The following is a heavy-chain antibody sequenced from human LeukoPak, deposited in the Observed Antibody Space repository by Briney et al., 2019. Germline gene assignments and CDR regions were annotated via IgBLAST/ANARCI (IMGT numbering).Heavy chain of an antibody. J-gene: IGHJ4*02. CDR2: IYSGGST. V-gene: IGHV3-53*01. CDR3: ARLSGWSFFLDY. CDR1: GFTVSSNY. D-gene: IGHD6-19*01. Sequence: GGSLRLSCAASGFTVSSNYMSWVRQAPGKGLEWVSVIYSGGSTCYADSVKGRFTISRDNSKNTLYLQMNSLRAEDTAVYYCARLSGWSFFLDYWGQGTLVTVSS.